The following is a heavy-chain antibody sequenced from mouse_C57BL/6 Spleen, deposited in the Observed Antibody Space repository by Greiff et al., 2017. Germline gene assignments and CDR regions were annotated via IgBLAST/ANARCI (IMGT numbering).Heavy chain of an antibody. Sequence: EVHLVESGGGLVKPGGSLKLSCAASGFTFSSYAMSWVRQTPEKRLEWVATISDGGSYTYYPDNVKGRFTISRDNAKNNLYLQMSHLKSEDTAMYYCARDGEGYGLHYFDYWGQGTTLTVSS. J-gene: IGHJ2*01. CDR3: ARDGEGYGLHYFDY. CDR2: ISDGGSYT. V-gene: IGHV5-4*01. CDR1: GFTFSSYA. D-gene: IGHD1-2*01.